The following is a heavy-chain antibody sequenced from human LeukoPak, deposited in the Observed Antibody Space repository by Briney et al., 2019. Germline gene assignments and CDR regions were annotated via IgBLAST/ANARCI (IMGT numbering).Heavy chain of an antibody. J-gene: IGHJ4*02. V-gene: IGHV1-2*02. CDR3: ARADGSGSYYSLYYLDY. Sequence: ASVKVSCKASGYTFTGYYMHWVRQAPGQGLEWMGWINPNSGGTNYAQKFQGRVTMTRDTSISTAYMELSRLRSDDTAVYYCARADGSGSYYSLYYLDYLGQGTLVTVSS. CDR1: GYTFTGYY. D-gene: IGHD3-10*01. CDR2: INPNSGGT.